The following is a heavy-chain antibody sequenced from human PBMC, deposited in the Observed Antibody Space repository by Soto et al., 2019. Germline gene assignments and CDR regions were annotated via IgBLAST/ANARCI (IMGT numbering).Heavy chain of an antibody. J-gene: IGHJ4*02. V-gene: IGHV2-26*01. Sequence: QVTLKESGPVLVKPTETLTLTCTVSGFSLSNARMGVSWIRQPPGKALEWLAHIFSNDEKSYSTSLKSRLTIPKDTSKSQVVLTMTNMDPVDTATYYCARIAQYYDILTGYYGVRVDDYFDYWGQGTLVTVSS. CDR1: GFSLSNARMG. CDR2: IFSNDEK. D-gene: IGHD3-9*01. CDR3: ARIAQYYDILTGYYGVRVDDYFDY.